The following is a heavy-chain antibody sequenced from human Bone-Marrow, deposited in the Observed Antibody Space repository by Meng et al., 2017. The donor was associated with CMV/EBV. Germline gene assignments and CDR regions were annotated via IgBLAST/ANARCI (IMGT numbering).Heavy chain of an antibody. CDR1: GGTFSSYT. CDR3: ARASNYYDSSGYYLGAFGI. J-gene: IGHJ3*02. Sequence: SVKVSCKASGGTFSSYTISWVRQAPGQGLEWMGRIIPILGIANYAQKFQGRVTITADKSTSTAYMELSSLRSEDTAVYYCARASNYYDSSGYYLGAFGIWGQGTMVTVSS. V-gene: IGHV1-69*02. D-gene: IGHD3-22*01. CDR2: IIPILGIA.